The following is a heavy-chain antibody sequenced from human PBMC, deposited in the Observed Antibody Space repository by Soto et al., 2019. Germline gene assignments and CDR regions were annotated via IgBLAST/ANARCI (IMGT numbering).Heavy chain of an antibody. D-gene: IGHD7-27*01. CDR2: IKSKTDGGTT. Sequence: GGSLRLSCAASGFTFSNAWMSWVRQAPGKGLEWVGRIKSKTDGGTTDYAAPVKGRFTISRDDSKNTLYLQMNSLKTEDTAVYYCTTGPGKANWGTVNAFDIWGQGTMVTVSS. CDR1: GFTFSNAW. V-gene: IGHV3-15*01. J-gene: IGHJ3*02. CDR3: TTGPGKANWGTVNAFDI.